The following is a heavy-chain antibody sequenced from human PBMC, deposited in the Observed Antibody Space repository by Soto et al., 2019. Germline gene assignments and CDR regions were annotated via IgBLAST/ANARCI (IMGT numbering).Heavy chain of an antibody. CDR1: GDSVSSNSAA. D-gene: IGHD6-19*01. CDR3: ARVEQWLGALYSHYGMDV. CDR2: TYYRSKWYN. Sequence: QTLSLTCAISGDSVSSNSAAWNWIRQSPSRGLEWLGRTYYRSKWYNDYAVSVKSRTTINPDTSKNQFSLQLNSVTPEDTAVYYCARVEQWLGALYSHYGMDVWGQGTTVTVSS. V-gene: IGHV6-1*01. J-gene: IGHJ6*02.